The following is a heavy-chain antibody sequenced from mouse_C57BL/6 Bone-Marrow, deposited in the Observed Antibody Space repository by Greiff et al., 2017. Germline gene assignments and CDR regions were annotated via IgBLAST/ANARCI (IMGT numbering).Heavy chain of an antibody. V-gene: IGHV1-9*01. J-gene: IGHJ3*01. CDR3: AICYYGSSYGFAY. CDR2: ILPGSGST. Sequence: VQLQQSGAELMKPGASVKLSCKATGYTFTGYWIEWVKQRPGHGLEWIGEILPGSGSTNYNEKFKGKATLTADTSSNTAYMQLSSLTTGSSAIYDSAICYYGSSYGFAYWGQGTLVTVSA. CDR1: GYTFTGYW. D-gene: IGHD1-1*01.